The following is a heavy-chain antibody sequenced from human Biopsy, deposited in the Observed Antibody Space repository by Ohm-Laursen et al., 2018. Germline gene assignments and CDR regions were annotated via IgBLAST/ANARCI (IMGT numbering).Heavy chain of an antibody. Sequence: AASVTVSCKASGATFSNYAINWLRQAPGQGLEWMGGINPMFGTAKYAQRFQGRVTITADKSTSTADMELSSLRSDDTAVYYCARSFGVVINFEHNWFDPWGQGTLVTVSS. CDR3: ARSFGVVINFEHNWFDP. CDR1: GATFSNYA. J-gene: IGHJ5*02. V-gene: IGHV1-69*06. CDR2: INPMFGTA. D-gene: IGHD3-3*01.